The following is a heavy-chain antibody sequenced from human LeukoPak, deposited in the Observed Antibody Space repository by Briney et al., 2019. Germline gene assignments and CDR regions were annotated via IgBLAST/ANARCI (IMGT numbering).Heavy chain of an antibody. CDR3: AHRLVTNWAFDY. CDR2: IYWDDDK. J-gene: IGHJ4*02. V-gene: IGHV2-5*02. CDR1: GFSLNTSGVG. D-gene: IGHD1-1*01. Sequence: SGPTLVNPSPTLTLTFTFSGFSLNTSGVGVGWIRQPPGKALEWLALIYWDDDKRYTPSLKSRLTITTDTSQNQVVLTMTNMDPVDTATYYCAHRLVTNWAFDYWGQGTLVTVSS.